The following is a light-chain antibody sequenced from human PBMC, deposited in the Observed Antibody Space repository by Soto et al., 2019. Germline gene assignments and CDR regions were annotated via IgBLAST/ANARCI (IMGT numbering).Light chain of an antibody. CDR3: QQYDNWPSIT. CDR1: QSVSNN. Sequence: EIVRTRSPATLSVSAGERATLSFRASQSVSNNSAWYQQKPGQAPRLLIYAASTRATGVPVRFSGSGSGTGFTLTISSLQSEDFAIYYCQQYDNWPSITFGQGTRLEIK. J-gene: IGKJ5*01. V-gene: IGKV3-15*01. CDR2: AAS.